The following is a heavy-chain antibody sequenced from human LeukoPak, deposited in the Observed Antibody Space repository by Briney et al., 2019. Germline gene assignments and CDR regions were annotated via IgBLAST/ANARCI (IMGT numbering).Heavy chain of an antibody. CDR1: GGTFISYA. J-gene: IGHJ4*02. Sequence: GASVTVSCKASGGTFISYAISWVRQAPGQGLEWMGGIIPIFGTTNYAQKFQGRVTITADKSTSTAYMELSSLRSEDTAVYYCVRAPYQFGYDTSGYYFDYWGQGTLVTVSS. V-gene: IGHV1-69*06. CDR3: VRAPYQFGYDTSGYYFDY. CDR2: IIPIFGTT. D-gene: IGHD3-22*01.